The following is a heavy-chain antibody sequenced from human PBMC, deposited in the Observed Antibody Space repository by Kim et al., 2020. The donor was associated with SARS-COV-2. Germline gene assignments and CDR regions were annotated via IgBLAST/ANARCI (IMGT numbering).Heavy chain of an antibody. D-gene: IGHD6-19*01. CDR3: AKIAVAGYFDY. CDR1: GFTFSSYA. CDR2: ISGSGAGT. J-gene: IGHJ4*02. V-gene: IGHV3-23*01. Sequence: GGSLRLSCAASGFTFSSYAMNWVRQAPGKGLEWVSTISGSGAGTYYADSVKGRFTISRDSSKNTLYLQMNSLRAEDTAVYYCAKIAVAGYFDYWGQGTLVTVSS.